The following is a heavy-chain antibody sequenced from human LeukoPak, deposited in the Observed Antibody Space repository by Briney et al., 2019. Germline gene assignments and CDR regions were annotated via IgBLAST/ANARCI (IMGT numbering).Heavy chain of an antibody. CDR1: GFSFSSYA. V-gene: IGHV3-30*04. CDR2: ISYDGSNK. J-gene: IGHJ4*02. D-gene: IGHD6-13*01. Sequence: AGGSLRLSCAASGFSFSSYAMHWVRQAPGKGLEWVAVISYDGSNKYYADSVKGRFTISRDNSKNTLYLQMNSLRAEDTAVYYCARDEQLFDYWGQGTLVTVSS. CDR3: ARDEQLFDY.